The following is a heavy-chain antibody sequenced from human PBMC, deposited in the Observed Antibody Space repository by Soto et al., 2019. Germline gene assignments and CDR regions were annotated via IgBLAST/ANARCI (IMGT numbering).Heavy chain of an antibody. CDR3: TRLPRHPLPPFDF. CDR2: IIPIFGTA. CDR1: GGTFSSYA. V-gene: IGHV1-69*13. Sequence: ASVKVSCTASGGTFSSYAISWVRRAPGQGLEWMGGIIPIFGTANYAQKFQGRVTITADESTSTAYLQMNSLKTEDAAVYYCTRLPRHPLPPFDFWGQGTLVTVSS. J-gene: IGHJ4*02.